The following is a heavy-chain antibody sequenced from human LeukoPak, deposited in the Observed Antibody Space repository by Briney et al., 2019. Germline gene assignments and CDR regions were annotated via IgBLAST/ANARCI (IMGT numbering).Heavy chain of an antibody. V-gene: IGHV1-2*02. Sequence: GASVKVSCKASGYTFTGYYIHWVRQAPGQALEWMGWINPNSGGTNYAQKFQGRVTVTRDTSISTAYMGLSRLRSDDTAIYYCARLPRNYGDYVAYWGQGTLVIVSS. J-gene: IGHJ4*02. D-gene: IGHD4-17*01. CDR1: GYTFTGYY. CDR2: INPNSGGT. CDR3: ARLPRNYGDYVAY.